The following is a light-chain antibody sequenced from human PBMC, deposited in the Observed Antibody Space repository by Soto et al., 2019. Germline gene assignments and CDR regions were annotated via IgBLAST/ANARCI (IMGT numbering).Light chain of an antibody. V-gene: IGKV3-15*01. CDR2: HAS. J-gene: IGKJ1*01. CDR3: QQYNNWPPWT. Sequence: EIVLTQSPGTLSLSPGERATLPCSASQSVSDKLAWYQQKPGQAPRLLIYHASARATGIPARFSGSGSGTEFTLTISGLQSEDFAVYYCQQYNNWPPWTFGQGTKVDI. CDR1: QSVSDK.